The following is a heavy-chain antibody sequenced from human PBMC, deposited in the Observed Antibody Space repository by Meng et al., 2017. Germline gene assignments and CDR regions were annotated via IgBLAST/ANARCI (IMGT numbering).Heavy chain of an antibody. V-gene: IGHV4-59*01. J-gene: IGHJ4*02. CDR3: ARKGPYSGYDSYYFDY. D-gene: IGHD5-12*01. Sequence: SETLSLTCTVPGGSISSYYWSWIRQPPGKGLEWIGYIYYSGSTNYNPSLKSQVTISVDTSKNQFSLKLSSVTAADTAVYYCARKGPYSGYDSYYFDYWGQGTLVTVSS. CDR2: IYYSGST. CDR1: GGSISSYY.